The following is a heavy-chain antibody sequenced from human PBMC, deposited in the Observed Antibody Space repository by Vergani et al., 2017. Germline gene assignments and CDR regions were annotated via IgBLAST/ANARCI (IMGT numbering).Heavy chain of an antibody. CDR2: INHSGST. Sequence: QVQLQQWGAGLLKPSETLSLTCAVYGGSFSGYYWSWIRQPPGKGLEWIGEINHSGSTNYNPSLKSRVTISVDTSKNQFSLKLSSVTAADTAVYCCARTSVPLYYDYVWGSYRYVAFDIWGQGTMVTVSS. CDR1: GGSFSGYY. V-gene: IGHV4-34*01. J-gene: IGHJ3*02. CDR3: ARTSVPLYYDYVWGSYRYVAFDI. D-gene: IGHD3-16*02.